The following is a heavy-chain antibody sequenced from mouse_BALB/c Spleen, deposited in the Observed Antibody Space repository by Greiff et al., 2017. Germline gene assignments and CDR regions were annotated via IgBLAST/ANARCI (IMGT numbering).Heavy chain of an antibody. V-gene: IGHV1-18*01. CDR2: INPNNGGT. J-gene: IGHJ2*01. D-gene: IGHD2-14*01. Sequence: VQLKESGPELVKPGASVKIPCKASGYTFTDYNMDWVKQSHGKSLEWIGDINPNNGGTIYNQKFKGKATLTVDKSSSTAYMELRSLTSEDTAVYYCARSPYRYDWTPLDYWGQGTTLTVSS. CDR3: ARSPYRYDWTPLDY. CDR1: GYTFTDYN.